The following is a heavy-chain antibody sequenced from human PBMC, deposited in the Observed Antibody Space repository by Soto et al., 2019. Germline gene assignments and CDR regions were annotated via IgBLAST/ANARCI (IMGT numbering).Heavy chain of an antibody. D-gene: IGHD6-13*01. V-gene: IGHV3-23*01. CDR1: GFTFNSYA. CDR2: ISGSGGST. J-gene: IGHJ1*01. CDR3: AKDPGIAAAGPEYFQH. Sequence: EVQLLESGGGLVQPGGSLRLSCAASGFTFNSYAMSWVRQAPGKGLEWVSAISGSGGSTYYADSVKGRFTISRDNSKNTLYLQMNSLRAEDTAVYYCAKDPGIAAAGPEYFQHWGQGTLVTVSS.